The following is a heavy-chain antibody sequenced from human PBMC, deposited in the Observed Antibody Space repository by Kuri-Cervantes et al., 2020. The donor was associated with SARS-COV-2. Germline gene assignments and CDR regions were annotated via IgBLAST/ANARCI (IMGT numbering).Heavy chain of an antibody. CDR3: VRHDGLGTPTWGLYDYYYGIDV. Sequence: ASVKVSCKASGYTFTSYYMHWVRQAPGQGLEWMGIINPSGGSTSYAQKFQGRVTISVDTSKNQFSLMVSSVTAADTAVFYCVRHDGLGTPTWGLYDYYYGIDVWGQGTTVTVSS. CDR1: GYTFTSYY. D-gene: IGHD1-26*01. CDR2: INPSGGST. V-gene: IGHV1-46*01. J-gene: IGHJ6*02.